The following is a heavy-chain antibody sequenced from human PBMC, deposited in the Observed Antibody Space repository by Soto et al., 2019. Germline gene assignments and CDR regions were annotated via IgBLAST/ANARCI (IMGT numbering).Heavy chain of an antibody. CDR3: AKVRRSSSLYGGELYYYSLDV. V-gene: IGHV3-9*01. J-gene: IGHJ6*02. CDR2: ISWNSGSI. D-gene: IGHD6-13*01. CDR1: GFTFDDYA. Sequence: SLRLSCAASGFTFDDYAMHWVRQAPGKGLEWVSGISWNSGSIGYADSVKGRFTISRDNAKNSLYPRMNSLRAEDTALYYCAKVRRSSSLYGGELYYYSLDVWGQGTTVTGTS.